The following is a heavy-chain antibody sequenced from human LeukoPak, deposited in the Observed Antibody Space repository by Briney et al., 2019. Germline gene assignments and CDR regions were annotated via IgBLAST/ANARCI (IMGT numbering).Heavy chain of an antibody. Sequence: PGGSLRLSCEASGFTFSNYGMHWVRQAPGKGLEWVAVISYDGSNKYQADSVKGRFTISRDNSKNTLYLQMNSLRAEDTAVYYCARDATSYYDFWSGYYTWGNWFDPWGQGTLVTVSS. V-gene: IGHV3-30*03. CDR2: ISYDGSNK. D-gene: IGHD3-3*01. J-gene: IGHJ5*02. CDR1: GFTFSNYG. CDR3: ARDATSYYDFWSGYYTWGNWFDP.